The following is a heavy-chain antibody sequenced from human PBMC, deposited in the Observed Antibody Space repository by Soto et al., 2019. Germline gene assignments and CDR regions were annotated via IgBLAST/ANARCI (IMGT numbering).Heavy chain of an antibody. CDR1: GGSISSYY. D-gene: IGHD2-15*01. CDR2: IYYSGST. CDR3: ASTHCSGGSCYFGPFDY. V-gene: IGHV4-59*01. J-gene: IGHJ4*02. Sequence: PSETLSLTCTVSGGSISSYYWSWIRQPPGKGLEWIGYIYYSGSTNYNPSLKSRVTISVDTSKNQFSLKLSSVTAADTAVYYCASTHCSGGSCYFGPFDYWGQGTLVTVSS.